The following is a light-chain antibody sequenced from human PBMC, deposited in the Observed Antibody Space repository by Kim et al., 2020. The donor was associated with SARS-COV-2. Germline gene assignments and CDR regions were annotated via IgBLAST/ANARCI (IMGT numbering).Light chain of an antibody. V-gene: IGKV3-20*01. J-gene: IGKJ5*01. CDR3: QQYGSSPPIT. Sequence: PGERATHSCRASQHGNNTDLAWYQQKPGQAPRLLIHGASTRATGIPDRFSGSEYGTDFTLAISRLEPEDFALYYCQQYGSSPPITFGGGTRVEIK. CDR1: QHGNNTD. CDR2: GAS.